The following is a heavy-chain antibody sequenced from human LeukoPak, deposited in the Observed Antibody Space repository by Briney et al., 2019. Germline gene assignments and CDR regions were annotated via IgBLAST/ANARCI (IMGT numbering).Heavy chain of an antibody. J-gene: IGHJ4*02. CDR3: AKGNGYSYGRYYFDY. V-gene: IGHV3-23*01. CDR2: ITSRGEST. D-gene: IGHD5-18*01. Sequence: GGSLRLSCAASGFTFSIYAMSWVRQAPGKGLQWVSSITSRGESTWYVDSVKGRFTISRDNSKNTLYLQVNSLRAEDTAVYYCAKGNGYSYGRYYFDYWGQGTLVTVSS. CDR1: GFTFSIYA.